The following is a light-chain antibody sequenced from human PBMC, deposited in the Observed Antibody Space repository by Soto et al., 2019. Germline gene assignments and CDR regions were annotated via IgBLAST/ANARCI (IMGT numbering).Light chain of an antibody. CDR3: AAWDDSLNAIV. J-gene: IGLJ1*01. CDR2: SNN. CDR1: SSNIGSNT. V-gene: IGLV1-44*01. Sequence: QAVVTQPPSASGTPGQRVTISCSGSSSNIGSNTVSWYQQVPGTAPKLLIYSNNQRPSGVPDRFSGSKSGTSASLATSGLQSEDEADYYCAAWDDSLNAIVFGTGTKVTVL.